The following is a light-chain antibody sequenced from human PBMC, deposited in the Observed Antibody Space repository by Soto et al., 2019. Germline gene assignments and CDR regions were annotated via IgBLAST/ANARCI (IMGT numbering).Light chain of an antibody. CDR3: SSYAGSNLWV. Sequence: QSALTQSPSASGSPGQSVTISCTGTSSDVGNYKYVSWYQQHPGKAPKLMIYEVSKRPSGVPERFSGSKSGNTASLTVSGLQAEDEADYYCSSYAGSNLWVFGGGTKLTVL. J-gene: IGLJ3*02. CDR1: SSDVGNYKY. V-gene: IGLV2-8*01. CDR2: EVS.